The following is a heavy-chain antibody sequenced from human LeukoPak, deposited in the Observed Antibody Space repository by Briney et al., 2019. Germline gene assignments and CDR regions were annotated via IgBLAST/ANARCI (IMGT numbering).Heavy chain of an antibody. CDR2: IYTSGST. CDR3: ARDQMYNWNSAFDI. J-gene: IGHJ3*02. CDR1: GGSISSYY. Sequence: SETLSLTCTVPGGSISSYYWSWIRQPAGKGLEWIGRIYTSGSTNYNPSLKSRVTMSVDTSKNQFSLKLSSVTAADTAVYYCARDQMYNWNSAFDIWGQGTMVTVSS. V-gene: IGHV4-4*07. D-gene: IGHD1-1*01.